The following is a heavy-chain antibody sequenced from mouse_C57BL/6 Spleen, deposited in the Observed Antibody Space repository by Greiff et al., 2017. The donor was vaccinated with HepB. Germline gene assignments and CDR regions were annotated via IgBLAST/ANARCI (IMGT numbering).Heavy chain of an antibody. J-gene: IGHJ2*01. D-gene: IGHD2-3*01. CDR2: IDPSDSYT. CDR3: ARKGIYDGYSYYFDY. Sequence: VQLQQPGAELVMPGASVKLSCKASGYTFTSYWMHWVKQRPGQGLEWIGEIDPSDSYTTYNQKFKGKSTLTVDKSSSTAYMQLSSLTSEDSAVYYCARKGIYDGYSYYFDYWGQGTTLTVSS. V-gene: IGHV1-69*01. CDR1: GYTFTSYW.